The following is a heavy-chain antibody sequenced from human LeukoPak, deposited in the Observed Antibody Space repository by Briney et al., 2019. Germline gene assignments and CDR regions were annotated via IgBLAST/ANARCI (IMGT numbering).Heavy chain of an antibody. V-gene: IGHV1-2*02. J-gene: IGHJ4*02. CDR3: AREAVSITMVRGVIPYFDY. D-gene: IGHD3-10*01. Sequence: ASVTVSCKASGYTFTGYYMHWVRQAPGPGLEWMGWINTNSGGTNYAQKFQGRVTMTRDTSISTAYMELSRLRSDDTAVYYRAREAVSITMVRGVIPYFDYWGQGTLVTVSS. CDR2: INTNSGGT. CDR1: GYTFTGYY.